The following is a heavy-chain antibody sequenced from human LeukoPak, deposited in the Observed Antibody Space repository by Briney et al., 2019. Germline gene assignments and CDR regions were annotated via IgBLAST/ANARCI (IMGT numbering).Heavy chain of an antibody. CDR2: ISWNSGSI. CDR3: AKDRNPYYDISFYHYGMDV. J-gene: IGHJ6*02. CDR1: GFTFDDYA. Sequence: GGSLRLSCAASGFTFDDYAMHWVRQAPGKGLEWVSGISWNSGSIGYADSVKGRFTISRDNAKNSLYLQMNSLRAEDTAVYYCAKDRNPYYDISFYHYGMDVWGQGTTVTVSS. V-gene: IGHV3-9*01. D-gene: IGHD3-9*01.